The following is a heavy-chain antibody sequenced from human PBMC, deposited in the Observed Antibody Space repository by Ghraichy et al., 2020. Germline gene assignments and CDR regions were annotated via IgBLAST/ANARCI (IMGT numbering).Heavy chain of an antibody. J-gene: IGHJ5*02. Sequence: SQTLSLTCRVSGGSISTTRNEWAWICQPPGKGLEWIGNVYFRGSTYYNPSLQSRVTISVDTSKDQFSLRLDSVTAADTALYYCARVNTLVRGGRGWFDPWGQGTLVIVSS. CDR2: VYFRGST. CDR1: GGSISTTRNE. D-gene: IGHD3-10*01. CDR3: ARVNTLVRGGRGWFDP. V-gene: IGHV4-39*07.